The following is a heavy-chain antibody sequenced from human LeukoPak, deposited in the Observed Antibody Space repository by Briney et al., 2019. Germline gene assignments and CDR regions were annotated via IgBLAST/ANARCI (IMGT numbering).Heavy chain of an antibody. Sequence: GGSLRLSCTASGFTFGDYAMSWVRQAPGKGLGGVGFIRSKAYGGTTEYAASVKGRFTISRDDSKSIAYLQMNSLKTEDTAVYYCTREDCSSTSCYSDYWGQGTLVTVSS. CDR1: GFTFGDYA. J-gene: IGHJ4*02. CDR2: IRSKAYGGTT. V-gene: IGHV3-49*04. D-gene: IGHD2-2*01. CDR3: TREDCSSTSCYSDY.